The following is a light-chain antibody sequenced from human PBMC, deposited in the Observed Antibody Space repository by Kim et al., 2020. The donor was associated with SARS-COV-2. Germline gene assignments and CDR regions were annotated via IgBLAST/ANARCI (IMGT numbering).Light chain of an antibody. CDR1: SSNVGAIT. CDR3: ATWDDSLNGPV. CDR2: TDI. J-gene: IGLJ3*02. V-gene: IGLV1-44*01. Sequence: GQRVSIACSGRSSNVGAITVNWYQQRPGTTPNLLIYTDIRRPSGVPDRFSGSGSGAGASLAISGLQSGDEADYYFATWDDSLNGPVFGGGTQLTVL.